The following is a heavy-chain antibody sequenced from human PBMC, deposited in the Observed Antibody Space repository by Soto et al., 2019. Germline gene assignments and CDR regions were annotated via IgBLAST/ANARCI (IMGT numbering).Heavy chain of an antibody. D-gene: IGHD2-15*01. CDR2: IIPILGIA. CDR1: GGTFSSYT. J-gene: IGHJ4*02. Sequence: QVQLVQSGAEVKKPVSSVKVSCKASGGTFSSYTISWVRQAPGQGLEWMGRIIPILGIANYAQKFQGRVTITADKSTSTAYMELSSLRSEDTAVYYCARDQYGGNLTYYFDYWGQGTLGTVSS. V-gene: IGHV1-69*08. CDR3: ARDQYGGNLTYYFDY.